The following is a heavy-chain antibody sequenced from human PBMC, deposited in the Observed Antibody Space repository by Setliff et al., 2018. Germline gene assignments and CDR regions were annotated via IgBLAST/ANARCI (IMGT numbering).Heavy chain of an antibody. J-gene: IGHJ4*02. CDR2: ISHGVST. Sequence: PSETLSLTCTVPGASVTSFDYFWSWIRKPPEKGLEYIGHISHGVSTSYSPSLKSRLSISADTSKNQFSLKLTSVTDADTAVYYCARTHCTTTSCFYFHYWGQGTVVTVSS. D-gene: IGHD2-2*01. CDR3: ARTHCTTTSCFYFHY. V-gene: IGHV4-30-4*01. CDR1: GASVTSFDYF.